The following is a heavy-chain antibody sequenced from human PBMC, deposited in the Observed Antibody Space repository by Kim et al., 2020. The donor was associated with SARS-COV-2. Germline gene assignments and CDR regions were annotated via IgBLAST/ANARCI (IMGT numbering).Heavy chain of an antibody. CDR1: GFTFRTYW. CDR3: ARRYYDSRGYYYFDS. D-gene: IGHD3-22*01. CDR2: TNGDGSTT. J-gene: IGHJ4*02. Sequence: GGSLRLSWAASGFTFRTYWMHWVRQAPGKGLVWVSRTNGDGSTTNYADSVKGRFTISRDNAKNTLYLQLYSLRAEDTAIYYCARRYYDSRGYYYFDSWGQGTLVTVSS. V-gene: IGHV3-74*01.